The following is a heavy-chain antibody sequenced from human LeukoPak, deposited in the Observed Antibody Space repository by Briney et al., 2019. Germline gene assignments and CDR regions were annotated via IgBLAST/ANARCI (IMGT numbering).Heavy chain of an antibody. D-gene: IGHD4-11*01. Sequence: ASVKVSRKTSGYTFTSHGIIWVRQAPGQGLEWMGWIRADNGDTKYAQKFQDRLTVTTDTSTGAAHMELRSLSADDTAVYYCARDWPTVITDYWGQGTLVTVSS. CDR3: ARDWPTVITDY. CDR2: IRADNGDT. J-gene: IGHJ4*02. CDR1: GYTFTSHG. V-gene: IGHV1-18*01.